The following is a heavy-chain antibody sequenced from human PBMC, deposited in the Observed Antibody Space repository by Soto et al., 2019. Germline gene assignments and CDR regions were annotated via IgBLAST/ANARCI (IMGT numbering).Heavy chain of an antibody. J-gene: IGHJ6*03. Sequence: GGSLRLSCAASGFTFSSYSMNWVRQAPGKGLEWVSSISSSSSYIYYADSVKGRFTISRDNAKNSLYLQMNSLRAEDTAVYYCARDGVACSSTSCYAARRNYYYYMAVWGKGTTVTVSS. D-gene: IGHD2-2*01. V-gene: IGHV3-21*01. CDR3: ARDGVACSSTSCYAARRNYYYYMAV. CDR2: ISSSSSYI. CDR1: GFTFSSYS.